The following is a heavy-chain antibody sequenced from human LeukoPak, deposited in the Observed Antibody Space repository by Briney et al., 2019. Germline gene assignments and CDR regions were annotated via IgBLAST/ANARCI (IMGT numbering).Heavy chain of an antibody. J-gene: IGHJ3*02. D-gene: IGHD5-12*01. CDR1: GGSISSGGYS. CDR3: AREDPTRHDAFDI. Sequence: SQTLSLTCAVSGGSISSGGYSWGWIRQPPGKGLEWIGYIYHSGSTYYNPSLKSRVTISVDRSKNQFSLKLSSVTAADTAVYYCAREDPTRHDAFDIWGQGTMVTVSS. V-gene: IGHV4-30-2*01. CDR2: IYHSGST.